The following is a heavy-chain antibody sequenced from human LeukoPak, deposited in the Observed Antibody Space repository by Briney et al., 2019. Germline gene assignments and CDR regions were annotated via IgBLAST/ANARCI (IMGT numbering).Heavy chain of an antibody. CDR2: ISSGGSTI. D-gene: IGHD3-10*01. Sequence: PGGSLRLSCAASGFTFSSYSMNWVRQAPGKGLEWVSYISSGGSTIYYADSVKGRFTISRDNAKNSLYLQMNSLRAEDTAVYYCAREYYGSGSLSWFDPWGQGTLVTVSS. V-gene: IGHV3-48*04. J-gene: IGHJ5*02. CDR1: GFTFSSYS. CDR3: AREYYGSGSLSWFDP.